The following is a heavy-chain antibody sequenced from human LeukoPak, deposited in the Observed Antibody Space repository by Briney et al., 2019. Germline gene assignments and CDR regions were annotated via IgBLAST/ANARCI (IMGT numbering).Heavy chain of an antibody. J-gene: IGHJ5*02. CDR1: GYTFTGHY. V-gene: IGHV1-2*02. CDR2: INPNSGGT. Sequence: ASVKVSCKASGYTFTGHYMHWVRQAPGQGLEWMGWINPNSGGTNYAQKFQGRVTMTRDTSISTAYMELSRLRSDDTAVYYCARDREDCSSTSCYTSSGWFDPWGQGTLVTVSS. CDR3: ARDREDCSSTSCYTSSGWFDP. D-gene: IGHD2-2*02.